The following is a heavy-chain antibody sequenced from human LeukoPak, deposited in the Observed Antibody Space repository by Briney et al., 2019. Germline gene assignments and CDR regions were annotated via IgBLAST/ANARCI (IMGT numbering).Heavy chain of an antibody. J-gene: IGHJ5*02. CDR3: ARVTADYDFWSGPMWFDP. CDR2: IYYSGST. V-gene: IGHV4-59*08. D-gene: IGHD3-3*01. Sequence: SETLSLTCTVSGGSISSYYWSWIRQPPGKGLEWIGYIYYSGSTNYNPSLKSRVTISVDTSKNQFSLKLSSVTAADTAVYYCARVTADYDFWSGPMWFDPWGQGTLVTVSS. CDR1: GGSISSYY.